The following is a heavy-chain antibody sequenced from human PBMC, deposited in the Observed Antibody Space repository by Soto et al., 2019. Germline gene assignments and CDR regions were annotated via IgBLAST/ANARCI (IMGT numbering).Heavy chain of an antibody. V-gene: IGHV3-23*01. D-gene: IGHD1-1*01. CDR3: ANSAGYNPAGYFQR. J-gene: IGHJ1*01. CDR1: GFTFSSYA. Sequence: EVQLLESGGGLVQPGGSLRLSCAASGFTFSSYAMSWVRQAPGKGLEWVSGISGSGGPTYYADSVKGRFTISRDNSKNPVYLQMNSRRGEDTAAYYCANSAGYNPAGYFQRWGQGSLVTVSS. CDR2: ISGSGGPT.